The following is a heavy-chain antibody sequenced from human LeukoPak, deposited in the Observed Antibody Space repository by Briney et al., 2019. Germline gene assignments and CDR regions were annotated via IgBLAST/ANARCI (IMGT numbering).Heavy chain of an antibody. J-gene: IGHJ4*02. Sequence: ASVKVSCKASGYTFTDCYIHWVRQAPGQGLEWMGRIDPDSGVTNSAQNFQGRVTMTRDTSITTAYMELSGLRSDDTAVYYCARDQARTTTWYLYMNYWGQGTLVTVSS. CDR3: ARDQARTTTWYLYMNY. CDR2: IDPDSGVT. V-gene: IGHV1-2*06. CDR1: GYTFTDCY. D-gene: IGHD3/OR15-3a*01.